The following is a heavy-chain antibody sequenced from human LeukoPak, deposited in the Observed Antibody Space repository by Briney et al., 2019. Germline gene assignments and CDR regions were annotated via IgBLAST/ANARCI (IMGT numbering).Heavy chain of an antibody. V-gene: IGHV1-69-2*01. D-gene: IGHD6-13*01. Sequence: GASVKISCKASGYTFTDYYMHWVQQAPGKGLEWMGRVDPEDGETIYAEKFQGRVTITADTSTDTAYMELSSLRSEDTAVYYCARDMAHMLAAGRGAFDLWGQGTMVTVSS. CDR2: VDPEDGET. CDR3: ARDMAHMLAAGRGAFDL. J-gene: IGHJ3*01. CDR1: GYTFTDYY.